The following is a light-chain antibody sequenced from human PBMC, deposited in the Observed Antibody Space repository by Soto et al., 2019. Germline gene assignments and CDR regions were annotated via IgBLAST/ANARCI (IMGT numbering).Light chain of an antibody. Sequence: DIQMTQSPSSVSASVGDRVTITCRASQCISSWVAWYPQKPGKAPNLLIYAASSLQSGVPSRFSGSGSGTEFTLTISSLQPEDFATYYCQQADTFPLTFGGGTKVEIK. CDR3: QQADTFPLT. CDR2: AAS. CDR1: QCISSW. J-gene: IGKJ4*01. V-gene: IGKV1-12*01.